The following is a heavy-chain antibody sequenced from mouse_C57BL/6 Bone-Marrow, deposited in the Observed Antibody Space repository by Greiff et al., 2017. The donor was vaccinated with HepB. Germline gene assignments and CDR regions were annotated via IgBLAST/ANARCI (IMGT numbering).Heavy chain of an antibody. CDR2: IHPNSGST. CDR1: GYTFTSYW. Sequence: QVQLKQPGAELVKPGASVKLSCKASGYTFTSYWMHWVKQRPGQGLEWIGMIHPNSGSTNYNEKFKSKATLTVDKSSSTAYMQLSSLTSEDSAVYYCARKDGSSFSFDYWGQGTTLTVSS. J-gene: IGHJ2*01. D-gene: IGHD1-1*01. V-gene: IGHV1-64*01. CDR3: ARKDGSSFSFDY.